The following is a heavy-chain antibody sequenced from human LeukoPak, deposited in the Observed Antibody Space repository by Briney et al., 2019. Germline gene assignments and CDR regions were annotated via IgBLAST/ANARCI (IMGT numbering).Heavy chain of an antibody. Sequence: SQTLSLTCTVSGGSISSGDYYWSWIRQPPGKGLEWIGEINHSGSTNYNPSLKSRVTISVDTSKNQFSLKLSSVTAADTAVYYCARLWFGELLSSDYWGQGTLVTVSS. CDR2: INHSGST. V-gene: IGHV4-30-4*08. CDR3: ARLWFGELLSSDY. D-gene: IGHD3-10*01. J-gene: IGHJ4*02. CDR1: GGSISSGDYY.